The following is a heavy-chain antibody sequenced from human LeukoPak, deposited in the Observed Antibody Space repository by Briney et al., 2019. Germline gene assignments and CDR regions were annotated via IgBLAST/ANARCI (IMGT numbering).Heavy chain of an antibody. V-gene: IGHV1-69*04. CDR2: IIPILGIA. J-gene: IGHJ4*02. CDR1: GGTFSSYA. Sequence: ASVKVSCKASGGTFSSYAISWVRQAPGQGLEWMGRIIPILGIANYAQKFQGRVTITADKSTSTAYMELSSLRSEDTAVYYCARTVDGSVYGGYGYWGQGTLVTVSS. CDR3: ARTVDGSVYGGYGY. D-gene: IGHD4-17*01.